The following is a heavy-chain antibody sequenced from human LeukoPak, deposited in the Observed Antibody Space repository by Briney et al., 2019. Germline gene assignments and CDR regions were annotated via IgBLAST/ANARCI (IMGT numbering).Heavy chain of an antibody. CDR1: GFTFKHYA. D-gene: IGHD1-1*01. CDR2: FGTGADT. CDR3: AKHVMTTPRTLDY. Sequence: GGSLRLSCAASGFTFKHYAVSWVRQAPGKGLEWVSTFGTGADTYYAGSVEGRFIISRDNSKSTVYLQMNSLRADDTATYYCAKHVMTTPRTLDYWGQGTLVTVSS. J-gene: IGHJ4*02. V-gene: IGHV3-23*01.